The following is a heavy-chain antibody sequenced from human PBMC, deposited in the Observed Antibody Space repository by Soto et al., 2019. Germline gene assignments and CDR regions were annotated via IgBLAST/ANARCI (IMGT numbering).Heavy chain of an antibody. D-gene: IGHD2-21*02. V-gene: IGHV4-39*01. CDR3: ASWYDCYFPSSCMDV. CDR2: IYYSGST. CDR1: GGSISSSSYY. J-gene: IGHJ6*02. Sequence: PSETLSLTCTVSGGSISSSSYYWGWIRQPPGKGLEWIGSIYYSGSTYYNPSLKSRVTISVDTSKNQFSLKLSSVTAADTAVYYCASWYDCYFPSSCMDVWGQVTTVTV.